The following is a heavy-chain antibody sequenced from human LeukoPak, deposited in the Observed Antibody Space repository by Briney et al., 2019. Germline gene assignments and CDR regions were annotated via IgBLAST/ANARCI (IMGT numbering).Heavy chain of an antibody. CDR1: GLTFSSHW. CDR2: INQDGSEK. V-gene: IGHV3-7*03. J-gene: IGHJ4*02. Sequence: GGSLRLSCAASGLTFSSHWMNWVRQAPGKGLEWVTNINQDGSEKYYVDSVKGRFTISRDNTKNSLYLQMNSLRAEDTAVYYCARDPDMVRGVNFDYWGQGTLVTVSS. D-gene: IGHD3-10*01. CDR3: ARDPDMVRGVNFDY.